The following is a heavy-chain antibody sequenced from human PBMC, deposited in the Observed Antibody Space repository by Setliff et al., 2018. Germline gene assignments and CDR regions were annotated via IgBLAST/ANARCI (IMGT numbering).Heavy chain of an antibody. D-gene: IGHD2-15*01. V-gene: IGHV4-39*01. CDR1: GASIRNNYY. Sequence: PSETLSLTCAVSGASIRNNYYWGWIRQSPGTGLEWIGSIFYNGMAYYNPSLKSRVTMSVDTSRNQFSLHLTSVTAADTAVYYGARASVVHAIAVGYWGKGTLVTVSS. CDR2: IFYNGMA. J-gene: IGHJ4*02. CDR3: ARASVVHAIAVGY.